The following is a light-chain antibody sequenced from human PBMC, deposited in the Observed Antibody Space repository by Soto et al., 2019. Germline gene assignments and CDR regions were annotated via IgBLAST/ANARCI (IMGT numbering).Light chain of an antibody. CDR1: QAISSW. Sequence: DIKMPQSPSTLSGSVGDRITITCPASQAISSWLAWHQQKAGKAPKLLIYKASTLKSGVPSRFSGSGSGTEFTLTISSLQPDDFATYYCQHYNSYSEAFGQGTKVDIK. CDR2: KAS. J-gene: IGKJ1*01. V-gene: IGKV1-5*03. CDR3: QHYNSYSEA.